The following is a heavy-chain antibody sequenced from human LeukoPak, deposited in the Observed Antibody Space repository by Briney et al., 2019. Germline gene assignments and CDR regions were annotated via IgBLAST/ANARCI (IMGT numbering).Heavy chain of an antibody. J-gene: IGHJ4*02. D-gene: IGHD6-25*01. CDR3: AKVIFRWQRPDY. CDR1: GFTFSSYA. CDR2: ISGSGGST. V-gene: IGHV3-23*01. Sequence: HAGGSLRLSCAASGFTFSSYAMSWVRQAPGKGLEWVSAISGSGGSTYYADSVKGRFAISRDNSKNTLYLQMNSLRAEDTAVYYCAKVIFRWQRPDYWGQGTLVTVSS.